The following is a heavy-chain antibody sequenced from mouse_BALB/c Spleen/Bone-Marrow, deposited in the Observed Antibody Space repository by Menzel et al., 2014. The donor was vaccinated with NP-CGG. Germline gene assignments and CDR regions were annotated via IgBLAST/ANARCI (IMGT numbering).Heavy chain of an antibody. Sequence: EVQLVESGGGLVQPKGSLKLSCAASGFTFNTNAMNWVRQAPGKGLEWVARIRSKSNNYATYYADSVKDRFTISRDDSQSMLYLQMNNLKTEDTAMYYCVRERDAMDYWGQGTSVTVSS. CDR3: VRERDAMDY. J-gene: IGHJ4*01. CDR1: GFTFNTNA. CDR2: IRSKSNNYAT. V-gene: IGHV10S3*01.